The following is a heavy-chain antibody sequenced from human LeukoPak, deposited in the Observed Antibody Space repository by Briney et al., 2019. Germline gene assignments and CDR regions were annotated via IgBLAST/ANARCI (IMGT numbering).Heavy chain of an antibody. J-gene: IGHJ6*03. CDR2: INHSGTT. CDR3: ARQDHADSYMDV. CDR1: GGSFSGDY. Sequence: SETLSLTCAVDGGSFSGDYWSWVRQPPGKGLEWVGEINHSGTTNYKPSLKRRVTISVDTSKNQFSLRLSSVTPADTPVYFCARQDHADSYMDVWGKGTTVTVSS. V-gene: IGHV4-34*01. D-gene: IGHD1-14*01.